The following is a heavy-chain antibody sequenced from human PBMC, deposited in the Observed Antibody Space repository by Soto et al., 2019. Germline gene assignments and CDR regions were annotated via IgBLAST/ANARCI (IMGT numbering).Heavy chain of an antibody. CDR1: GFTFSNAW. D-gene: IGHD4-17*01. V-gene: IGHV3-15*07. CDR2: IKSKTDGGTT. CDR3: TTGTTVTTPYYYYGMDV. J-gene: IGHJ6*02. Sequence: GGSLRLSCAASGFTFSNAWMNWVRQAPGKGLEWVGRIKSKTDGGTTDYAAPVKGRFTISRDDSKNTLYLQMNSLKTEDTAVYYCTTGTTVTTPYYYYGMDVWGQGTTVTVSS.